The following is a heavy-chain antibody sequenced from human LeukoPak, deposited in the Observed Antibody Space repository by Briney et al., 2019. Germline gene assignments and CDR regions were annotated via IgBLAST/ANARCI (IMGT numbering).Heavy chain of an antibody. CDR3: ARDRRGWNYAFYFDY. J-gene: IGHJ4*02. V-gene: IGHV1-69*10. Sequence: ASVKVSCKASGGTFSSYAISWVRQAPGQGLEWMGGIIPILGIANYAQKFQGRVTITADKSTSTAYMELSSLRSEDTAVYYCARDRRGWNYAFYFDYWGQGTLVTVSS. D-gene: IGHD1-7*01. CDR1: GGTFSSYA. CDR2: IIPILGIA.